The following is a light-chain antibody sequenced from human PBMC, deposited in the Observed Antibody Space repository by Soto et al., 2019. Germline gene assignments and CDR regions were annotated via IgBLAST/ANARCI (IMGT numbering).Light chain of an antibody. CDR3: QQYGSSPYT. V-gene: IGKV3D-20*01. CDR1: QSASSSY. CDR2: DAS. J-gene: IGKJ2*01. Sequence: EIVLTQSPATLSLSPGERATLSCGASQSASSSYLAWYQQKPGLAPRLLIYDASSRATGIPDRFSGSGSGPDSPIALSSLEPEDVAVYYCQQYGSSPYTFGQGTKLEIK.